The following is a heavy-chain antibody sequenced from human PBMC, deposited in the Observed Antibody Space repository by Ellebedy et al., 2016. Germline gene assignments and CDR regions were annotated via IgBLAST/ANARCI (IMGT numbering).Heavy chain of an antibody. Sequence: GESLKISXEASGLPFGSKGMHWARQAPGKELEWVAAISYDGEGTDYADAVKGRFTISRDNSEDTLFLQMNSLRAEDTAVYYCAKDTSGYYGGYFDFWGQGTLVTVSS. J-gene: IGHJ4*02. CDR2: ISYDGEGT. D-gene: IGHD3-22*01. CDR3: AKDTSGYYGGYFDF. V-gene: IGHV3-30*18. CDR1: GLPFGSKG.